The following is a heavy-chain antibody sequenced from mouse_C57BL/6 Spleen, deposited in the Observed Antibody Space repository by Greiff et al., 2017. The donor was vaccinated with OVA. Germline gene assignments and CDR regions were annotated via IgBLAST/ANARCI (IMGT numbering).Heavy chain of an antibody. J-gene: IGHJ3*01. V-gene: IGHV5-4*03. CDR2: ISDGGSYT. CDR3: ARRGSGSNAWFAY. CDR1: GFTFSSYA. D-gene: IGHD1-1*01. Sequence: EVKLVESGGGLVKPGGSLKLSCAASGFTFSSYAMPWVSQRPEKRLEWVATISDGGSYTYYPDNVKGRFTISRDNAKNNLYLQMSHLTSEDTAVYYCARRGSGSNAWFAYWGQGTLVTVSA.